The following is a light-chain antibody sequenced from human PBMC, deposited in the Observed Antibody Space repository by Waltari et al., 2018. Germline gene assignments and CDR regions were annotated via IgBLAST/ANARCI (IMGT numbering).Light chain of an antibody. J-gene: IGKJ3*01. CDR2: AAS. V-gene: IGKV1-39*01. CDR3: QQSFSTLFT. CDR1: QSINTY. Sequence: DIQMTQSPSSLSASVGDRVTITCRASQSINTYLNWYQQKPGKDPKLLIYAASSLQSGCPSRFSGSGSGTDFTLTISSLQPEDFATYYCQQSFSTLFTFGPGTKVDIK.